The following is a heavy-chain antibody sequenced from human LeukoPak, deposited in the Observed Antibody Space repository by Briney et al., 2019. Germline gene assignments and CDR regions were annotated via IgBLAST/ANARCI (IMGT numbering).Heavy chain of an antibody. J-gene: IGHJ5*02. CDR1: GGSISSHY. V-gene: IGHV4-59*08. CDR2: MYYSGNT. D-gene: IGHD2-2*01. Sequence: SETLSLTCSVSGGSISSHYWSWIRQPPGKGLEWIAHMYYSGNTKYNPSLKSRVTISVDASKTQFSLKLSSATAADTAVYYCARHHIAVGDISWGQGTLVTVSS. CDR3: ARHHIAVGDIS.